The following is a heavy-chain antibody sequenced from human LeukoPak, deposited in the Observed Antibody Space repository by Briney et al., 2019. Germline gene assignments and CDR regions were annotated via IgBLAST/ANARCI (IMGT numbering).Heavy chain of an antibody. D-gene: IGHD3-10*01. CDR3: ARGATFRGTYYMDV. Sequence: SETLSLTCIVSGGPISTHYWSWSRQPPGKGLEWIGYNDYSGSTNYNPSLKSRVTISVDTSKNQSSLKLNSVTAADTAVYYCARGATFRGTYYMDVWGKGTTVTVSS. J-gene: IGHJ6*03. CDR2: NDYSGST. V-gene: IGHV4-59*11. CDR1: GGPISTHY.